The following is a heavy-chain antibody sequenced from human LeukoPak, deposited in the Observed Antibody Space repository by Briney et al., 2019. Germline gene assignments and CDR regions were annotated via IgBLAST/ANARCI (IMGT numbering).Heavy chain of an antibody. V-gene: IGHV3-30-3*01. CDR1: GFTFSSYA. J-gene: IGHJ4*02. D-gene: IGHD3-3*01. CDR3: ARGSGRTHFDY. Sequence: PGGSLRLSCAASGFTFSSYAMHWVRQAPGKGLEWVAVISYDGSNKYYADSVKGRFTISRDNSKNTLYLQMNSLRAEDTAVYYCARGSGRTHFDYWGQGTLVTVSS. CDR2: ISYDGSNK.